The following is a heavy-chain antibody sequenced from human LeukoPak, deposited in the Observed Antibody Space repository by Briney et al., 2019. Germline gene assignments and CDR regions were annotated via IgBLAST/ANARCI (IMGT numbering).Heavy chain of an antibody. V-gene: IGHV4-39*07. J-gene: IGHJ5*02. CDR3: ARGQKRSDWFDP. CDR1: GASISSSDRY. D-gene: IGHD1-26*01. Sequence: SETLSLTCTVSGASISSSDRYWGWIRQPPGKGLEWIGSIYYSGITYHNPSLKSRVTISVDTSKKQFSLKLSSVTAADTAVYYCARGQKRSDWFDPWGQGTLVTVSS. CDR2: IYYSGIT.